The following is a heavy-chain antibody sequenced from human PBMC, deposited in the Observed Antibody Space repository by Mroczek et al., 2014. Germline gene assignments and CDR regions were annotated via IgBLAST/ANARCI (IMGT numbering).Heavy chain of an antibody. CDR3: ARHIKEGIVVVPAATHYYYMDV. Sequence: QVQLQQWGPGLVKPSETLSLTCTVSGGSISSSSHYWGWIRQPPGKGLEWIGSIYYSGSTYYNPSLKSRVTISVDTSKNQFSLKLSSVTAADTAVYYCARHIKEGIVVVPAATHYYYMDVWGKGPRSPSP. CDR2: IYYSGST. J-gene: IGHJ6*03. CDR1: GGSISSSSHY. D-gene: IGHD2-2*01. V-gene: IGHV4-39*01.